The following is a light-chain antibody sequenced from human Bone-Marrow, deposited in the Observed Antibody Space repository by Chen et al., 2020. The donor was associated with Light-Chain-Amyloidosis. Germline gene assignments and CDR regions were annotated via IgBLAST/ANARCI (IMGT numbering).Light chain of an antibody. CDR3: LSADSSGTWV. Sequence: SYELTQPPSVSVSLGQMARITCSGEALPKKYAYWYQQKPGQFPVLVIYKDSERPSGIPERFSGSSSGTIVTLTISGVQADDEADYYCLSADSSGTWVFGGGTKLTVL. V-gene: IGLV3-16*01. CDR2: KDS. J-gene: IGLJ3*02. CDR1: ALPKKY.